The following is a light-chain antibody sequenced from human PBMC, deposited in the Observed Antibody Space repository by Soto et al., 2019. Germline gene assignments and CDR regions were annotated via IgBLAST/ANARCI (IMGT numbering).Light chain of an antibody. V-gene: IGKV3-20*01. CDR2: GAS. J-gene: IGKJ1*01. Sequence: EIVLTQSPGTLSLSPGERATLSCRASQSVSSNFLAWYQQKPGQAPRLLIYGASSRAIGIPDRFSGSRLGTDFTLTISSLEPEEFAVYYCHQYDTSPWTVGQGTKVEIK. CDR1: QSVSSNF. CDR3: HQYDTSPWT.